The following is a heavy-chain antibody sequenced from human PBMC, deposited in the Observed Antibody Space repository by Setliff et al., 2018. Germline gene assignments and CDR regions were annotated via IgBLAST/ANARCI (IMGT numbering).Heavy chain of an antibody. CDR1: GYSISSGSS. CDR2: ILFSGDT. V-gene: IGHV4-38-2*02. CDR3: ARDNRARHYMDV. D-gene: IGHD3-10*01. J-gene: IGHJ6*03. Sequence: LSLTCAVSGYSISSGSSWVWIRQSPGKGLEWIGRILFSGDTYYNPSLNSRVTISADTSTNQFSLNLSSVTAADTAVYYCARDNRARHYMDVWGKGTTVTVSS.